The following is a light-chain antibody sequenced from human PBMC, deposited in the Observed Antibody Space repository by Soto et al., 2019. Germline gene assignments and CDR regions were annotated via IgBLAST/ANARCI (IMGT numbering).Light chain of an antibody. Sequence: EIVFTQSPGTLSLSPGARATLSCRASQSISITYLTWYHQKPGQAPRLLIYDASRRATGIPDRFSGSGSGTDFSLTISRLEPEDFAMYYCQHYGSVRWTFGLGTKLEIK. CDR2: DAS. CDR3: QHYGSVRWT. CDR1: QSISITY. V-gene: IGKV3-20*01. J-gene: IGKJ1*01.